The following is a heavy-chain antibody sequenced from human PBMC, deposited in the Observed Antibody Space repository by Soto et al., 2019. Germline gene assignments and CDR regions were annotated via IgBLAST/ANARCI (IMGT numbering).Heavy chain of an antibody. J-gene: IGHJ3*02. D-gene: IGHD3-16*02. CDR2: IYYSGST. Sequence: QVQLQESGPGLVKPSQTLSLTCTVSGDSISSGDYYWSWIRQPPGKGLEWIGYIYYSGSTYFNPSLKSRVTISVDTSKNQFSLKLSSVTAADTAVYYCARAHRRPLRLMITFGGVIANSLGAFDIWGQGTMVTVSS. V-gene: IGHV4-30-4*01. CDR1: GDSISSGDYY. CDR3: ARAHRRPLRLMITFGGVIANSLGAFDI.